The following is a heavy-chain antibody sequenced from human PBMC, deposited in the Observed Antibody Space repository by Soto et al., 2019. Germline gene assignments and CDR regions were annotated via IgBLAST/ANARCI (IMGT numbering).Heavy chain of an antibody. CDR1: GGSISSSSYY. J-gene: IGHJ1*01. D-gene: IGHD4-17*01. V-gene: IGHV4-30-4*08. Sequence: PSETLSLTCTVSGGSISSSSYYWGWIRQPPGKGLEWIGYIYYSGSTYYNPSLKSRVTISVDTSKNQFSLKLSSVTAADTAVYYCARVFTVTPSRAEYFQHWGQ. CDR2: IYYSGST. CDR3: ARVFTVTPSRAEYFQH.